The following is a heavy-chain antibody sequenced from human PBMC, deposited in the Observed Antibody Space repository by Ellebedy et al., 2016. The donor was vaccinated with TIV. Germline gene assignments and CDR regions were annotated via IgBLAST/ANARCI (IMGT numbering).Heavy chain of an antibody. D-gene: IGHD6-19*01. CDR2: ISGNGVST. CDR3: AKPGSVAGINYLDY. V-gene: IGHV3-64D*06. J-gene: IGHJ4*02. Sequence: GESLKISXSASGFTFSNYEMFWVRQAPGKGLEYVSLISGNGVSTYYADSVKGRFTVFRDNDKDILFLQMSDLRTEDTAVYYCAKPGSVAGINYLDYWGQGTLVTVSS. CDR1: GFTFSNYE.